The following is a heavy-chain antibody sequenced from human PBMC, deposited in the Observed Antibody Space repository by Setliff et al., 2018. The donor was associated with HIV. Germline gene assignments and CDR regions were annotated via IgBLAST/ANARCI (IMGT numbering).Heavy chain of an antibody. Sequence: ASVKVSCKASGFTFTSSAVQWVRQARGQRLEWIGWIVVGSGNTNYAQKFQERVTITRDMSTSTAYMELSSLRSEDTAVYYCARARLQGMVTAVGPRDNCLDPWGQGTRVTVSS. J-gene: IGHJ5*02. CDR3: ARARLQGMVTAVGPRDNCLDP. CDR2: IVVGSGNT. V-gene: IGHV1-58*01. CDR1: GFTFTSSA. D-gene: IGHD2-21*02.